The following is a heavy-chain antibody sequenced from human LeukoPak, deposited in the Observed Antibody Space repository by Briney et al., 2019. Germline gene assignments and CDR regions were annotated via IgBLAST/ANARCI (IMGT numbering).Heavy chain of an antibody. D-gene: IGHD6-13*01. V-gene: IGHV4-59*01. CDR2: IYYSGST. J-gene: IGHJ4*02. Sequence: SETLSLTCTVSVGSLSRYFWSWIRQPPGKGLEWIAYIYYSGSTNYNPSLKSRVTISVDTSKNQFSLKLSSVTAADTAVYYCARQPSSWFTSFDSWGQGTLVTVSS. CDR3: ARQPSSWFTSFDS. CDR1: VGSLSRYF.